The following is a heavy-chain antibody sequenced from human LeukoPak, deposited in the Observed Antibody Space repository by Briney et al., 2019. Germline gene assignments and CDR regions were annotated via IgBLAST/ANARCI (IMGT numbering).Heavy chain of an antibody. D-gene: IGHD6-6*01. V-gene: IGHV3-48*04. J-gene: IGHJ4*02. Sequence: GGSLRLSCAPSGFTLGNNGRNGVGGAPGRGRRWVSYIGSITRNINYADSVRGRFTISRDNAKSTMYLQMNSLRVDDGGIYYCARGGAARPDYWGQGTLVSVSS. CDR2: IGSITRNI. CDR3: ARGGAARPDY. CDR1: GFTLGNNG.